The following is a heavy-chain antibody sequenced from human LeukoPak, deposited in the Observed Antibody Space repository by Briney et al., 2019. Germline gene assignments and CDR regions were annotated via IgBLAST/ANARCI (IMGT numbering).Heavy chain of an antibody. Sequence: GGSLRLSCAAAGFTFSSYAMSWVRQAPGKGLEWVSHISASGRSTDYADSVKGRFTISRDNYKNTVYLQMNSLRAEDTAVYYCAKLCSGGSCYWNYWGQGTLVTVSS. CDR2: ISASGRST. CDR3: AKLCSGGSCYWNY. CDR1: GFTFSSYA. D-gene: IGHD2-15*01. J-gene: IGHJ4*02. V-gene: IGHV3-23*01.